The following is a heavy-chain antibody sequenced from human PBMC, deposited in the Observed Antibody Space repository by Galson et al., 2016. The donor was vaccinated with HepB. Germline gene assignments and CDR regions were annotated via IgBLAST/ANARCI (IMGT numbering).Heavy chain of an antibody. V-gene: IGHV3-23*01. CDR2: ITETFGYA. CDR1: GLIFNSYA. D-gene: IGHD4-17*01. J-gene: IGHJ6*04. Sequence: SLRLSCAASGLIFNSYAVTWVRQAPGKGLEWVSAITETFGYAYLADSVRGRFSLAGDSSKNTVYLQMNSLRVEDTAVYYWSTDYLTVTAAYGYQRGVWGKGTTVIVSS. CDR3: STDYLTVTAAYGYQRGV.